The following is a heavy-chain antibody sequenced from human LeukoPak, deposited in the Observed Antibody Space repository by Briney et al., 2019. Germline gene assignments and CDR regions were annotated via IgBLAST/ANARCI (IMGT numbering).Heavy chain of an antibody. J-gene: IGHJ4*02. CDR3: ARVSGSYYFDY. CDR1: GFTFSSYS. V-gene: IGHV3-21*01. CDR2: VSSSSSYI. Sequence: GGSLRLSCAASGFTFSSYSMNWVRQAPGKGLEWVSSVSSSSSYIYYADSVKGRFTISRDNAKNSLYLQMTSLRDEDTAVYYCARVSGSYYFDYWGQGTLVTVSP. D-gene: IGHD3-10*01.